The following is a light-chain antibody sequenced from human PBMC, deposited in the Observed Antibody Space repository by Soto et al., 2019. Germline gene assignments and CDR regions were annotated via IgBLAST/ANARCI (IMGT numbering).Light chain of an antibody. V-gene: IGKV3-15*01. CDR2: GAS. CDR3: QQYNNWPPIT. CDR1: QIVSSS. Sequence: EIVMTQSPATLSVSPGERATLSCRVSQIVSSSLAWYQQRPGQAPRLLIYGASTRATGIPARFSGSGSGTEFTLTISSLQSEDFAVYYCQQYNNWPPITFGQGTRLEI. J-gene: IGKJ5*01.